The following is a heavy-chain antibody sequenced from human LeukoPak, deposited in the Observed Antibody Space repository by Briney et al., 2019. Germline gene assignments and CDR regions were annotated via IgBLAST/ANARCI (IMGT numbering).Heavy chain of an antibody. CDR3: ARPAEYCRGTSCPLDFDV. CDR2: IIPLLDVT. CDR1: GYTFTSYG. V-gene: IGHV1-69*04. J-gene: IGHJ3*01. Sequence: VASVKVSCKASGYTFTSYGISWVRQAPGQGLEWMGRIIPLLDVTNYAQKFQDRVTITVDKSTYTAYMELSSLTFEDTAVYFCARPAEYCRGTSCPLDFDVWGQGTRVTVSS. D-gene: IGHD2-2*01.